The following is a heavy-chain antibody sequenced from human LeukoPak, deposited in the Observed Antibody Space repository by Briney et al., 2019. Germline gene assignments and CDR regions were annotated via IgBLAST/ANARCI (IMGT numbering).Heavy chain of an antibody. CDR2: ISGSGGST. CDR3: AKVSVPEYSSSHEAFDI. CDR1: GFTFSSYW. V-gene: IGHV3-23*01. J-gene: IGHJ3*02. D-gene: IGHD6-6*01. Sequence: GGSLRLSCAASGFTFSSYWMHWVRQAPGKGLVWVSAISGSGGSTYYADSVKGRFTISRDNSKNTLYLQMNSLRAEDTAVYYCAKVSVPEYSSSHEAFDIWGQGTMVTVSS.